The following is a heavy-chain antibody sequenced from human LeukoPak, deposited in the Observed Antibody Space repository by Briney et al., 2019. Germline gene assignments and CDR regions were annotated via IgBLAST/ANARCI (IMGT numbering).Heavy chain of an antibody. CDR1: VYTFTIYG. CDR2: ISAYNGNT. D-gene: IGHD4-17*01. CDR3: AREGGLYGDYDY. J-gene: IGHJ4*02. V-gene: IGHV1-18*01. Sequence: ASVTVSFKASVYTFTIYGISWVRQAPGQGLGWMGWISAYNGNTNYAQKLQGRVTMTTDTSTSTAYMELRSLRSDDTAVYYCAREGGLYGDYDYWGQGTLVTVSS.